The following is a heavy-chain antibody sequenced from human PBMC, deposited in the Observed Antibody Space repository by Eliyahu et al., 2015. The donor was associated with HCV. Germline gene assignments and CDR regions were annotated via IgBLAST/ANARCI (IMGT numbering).Heavy chain of an antibody. CDR1: GFPFNNAW. V-gene: IGHV3-15*01. Sequence: EVRLVESGGGXVKPGGSLRLSCAAXGFPFNNAWMSWVRQAPGKGLESVGRIKRKADGGTTDYAAPVKGRFTISRDDAKNTLFLQMNSLKIEDTGVYYCTTDGSGTYPLGHWGQGTLVTVSS. J-gene: IGHJ4*02. CDR3: TTDGSGTYPLGH. CDR2: IKRKADGGTT. D-gene: IGHD1-26*01.